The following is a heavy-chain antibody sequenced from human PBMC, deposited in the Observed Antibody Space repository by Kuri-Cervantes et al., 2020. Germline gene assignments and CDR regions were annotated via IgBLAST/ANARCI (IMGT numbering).Heavy chain of an antibody. CDR3: ARDYRRYFDY. D-gene: IGHD1-14*01. J-gene: IGHJ4*02. CDR2: IYYSGST. V-gene: IGHV4-59*01. Sequence: SETLSLTCTVSGGTTSSYYWSWIRQPPGKGLEWIGYIYYSGSTNYNPSLKSRVTISVDTSKNQFSLKLSSVTAADTAIYYCARDYRRYFDYWGQGTLVTVSS. CDR1: GGTTSSYY.